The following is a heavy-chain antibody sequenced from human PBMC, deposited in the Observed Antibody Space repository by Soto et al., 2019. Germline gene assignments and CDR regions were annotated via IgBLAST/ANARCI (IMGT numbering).Heavy chain of an antibody. Sequence: QLQLQESGPGLVKPSETLSLTCTVSGGSVSSSSYYLGWVRQPPGKGLEWIGIVYYRGSTYYNPSIESRVTISVDKSKKQFSLKLMSLSAADTAVYYCGRLEGLEKISYYFDYWGQGALVTVSS. CDR1: GGSVSSSSYY. CDR2: VYYRGST. V-gene: IGHV4-39*01. D-gene: IGHD1-1*01. CDR3: GRLEGLEKISYYFDY. J-gene: IGHJ4*02.